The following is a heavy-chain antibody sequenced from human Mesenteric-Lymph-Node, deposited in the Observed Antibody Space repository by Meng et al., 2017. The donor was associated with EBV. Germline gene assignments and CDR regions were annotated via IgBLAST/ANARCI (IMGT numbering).Heavy chain of an antibody. Sequence: GLVTPSRTLSLTFALSGFSVPNTSASCNWSRTSPSRGQDWLGITYTRSEWNNYYALSMTRCFTINPDTSKNHFSLQLNSVTPDDTAVYYCARDTSFYDCWGQGTLVTVSS. J-gene: IGHJ4*02. V-gene: IGHV6-1*03. CDR2: TYTRSEWNN. D-gene: IGHD2-2*01. CDR1: GFSVPNTSAS. CDR3: ARDTSFYDC.